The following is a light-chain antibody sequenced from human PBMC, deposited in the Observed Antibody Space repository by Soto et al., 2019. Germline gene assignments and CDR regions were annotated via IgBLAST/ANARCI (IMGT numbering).Light chain of an antibody. V-gene: IGKV3D-15*01. CDR1: QSVSSN. CDR3: QQYNDWPQT. Sequence: IVLTQSPGTLSLSPGERATLTSRAGQSVSSNYLAWYQQKPGQAPRLLIYDTSIRASGIPARFSASGSGTEFTLIIISLQSEDFAVYYCQQYNDWPQTFGQGTKVDIK. J-gene: IGKJ1*01. CDR2: DTS.